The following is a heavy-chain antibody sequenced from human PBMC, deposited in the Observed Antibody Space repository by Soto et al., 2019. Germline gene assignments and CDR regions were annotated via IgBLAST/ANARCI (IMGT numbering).Heavy chain of an antibody. V-gene: IGHV1-3*05. CDR1: GYTFTSYA. D-gene: IGHD2-21*02. J-gene: IGHJ4*02. CDR3: ARAWVVVTAPDY. Sequence: QVQLVQSGAEEKKPGASVKVSCKASGYTFTSYAMHWVRQAPGQRLEWMGWINAGNGITKYSQKFQGRVTITRETSASTAYMELSSLRSEDAAVYYCARAWVVVTAPDYWGQGTLVTVSS. CDR2: INAGNGIT.